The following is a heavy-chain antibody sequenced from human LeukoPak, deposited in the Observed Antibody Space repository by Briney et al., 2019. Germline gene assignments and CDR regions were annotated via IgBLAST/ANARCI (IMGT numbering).Heavy chain of an antibody. J-gene: IGHJ4*02. CDR2: IIPILGTA. V-gene: IGHV1-69*13. CDR1: GGTLSSYA. CDR3: ARGSALLALSFDY. D-gene: IGHD2-15*01. Sequence: GASVKVSCKASGGTLSSYAISWVRQAPGQGLEWMGGIIPILGTANYAQKFQGRVTITADESTSTAYMELSSLRSEDTAVYYCARGSALLALSFDYWGQGTLVTVSS.